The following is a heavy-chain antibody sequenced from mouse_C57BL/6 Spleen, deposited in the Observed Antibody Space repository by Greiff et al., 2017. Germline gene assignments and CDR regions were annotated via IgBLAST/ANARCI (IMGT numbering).Heavy chain of an antibody. J-gene: IGHJ2*01. Sequence: VQLQQPGAELVKPGASVKLSCKASGYTFTSYWMHWVKQRPGQGLEWIGMIHPNSGSTNYNEKFKSKDTLTVDKSSSTAYMQLSSLTSEDSAVXYCARRGLGRSDYWGQGTTLTVSS. V-gene: IGHV1-64*01. CDR2: IHPNSGST. CDR3: ARRGLGRSDY. D-gene: IGHD4-1*01. CDR1: GYTFTSYW.